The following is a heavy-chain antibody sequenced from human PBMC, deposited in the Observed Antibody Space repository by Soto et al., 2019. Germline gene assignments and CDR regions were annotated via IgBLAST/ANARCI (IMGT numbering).Heavy chain of an antibody. CDR3: ARARRYCSSTSCYPSLGDTAMVDYYYMDV. D-gene: IGHD2-2*01. J-gene: IGHJ6*03. V-gene: IGHV1-8*01. Sequence: ASVKVSCKASGYTFTSYDINWVRQATGQGLEWMGWMNPNSGNTGYAQKFQGRVTMTRNTSISTAYMELSSLRSEDTAVYYCARARRYCSSTSCYPSLGDTAMVDYYYMDVWGKGTTVTVSS. CDR2: MNPNSGNT. CDR1: GYTFTSYD.